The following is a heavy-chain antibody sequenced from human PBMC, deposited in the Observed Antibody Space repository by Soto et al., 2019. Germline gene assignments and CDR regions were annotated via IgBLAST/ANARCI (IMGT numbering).Heavy chain of an antibody. CDR2: IIPILGIA. V-gene: IGHV1-69*04. Sequence: SSVKVSCKASGGTFSSSTISWVRQAPGQGLEWMGRIIPILGIANYAQKFQGRVTITADKSTSTAYMELSSLRSEDTAVYYCARDPTPTAMVENAYDYMDVWGKATTVTVSS. CDR1: GGTFSSST. CDR3: ARDPTPTAMVENAYDYMDV. D-gene: IGHD5-18*01. J-gene: IGHJ6*03.